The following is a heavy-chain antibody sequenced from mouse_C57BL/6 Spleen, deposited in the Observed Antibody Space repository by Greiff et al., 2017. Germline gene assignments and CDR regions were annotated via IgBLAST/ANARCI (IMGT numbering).Heavy chain of an antibody. D-gene: IGHD1-1*01. CDR1: GYTFTSYW. CDR2: IDPSDSYT. V-gene: IGHV1-69*01. J-gene: IGHJ2*01. Sequence: QVQLQQPGAELVMPGASVKLSCKASGYTFTSYWMHWVKQRPGQGLEWIGEIDPSDSYTNYNQKFKGKSTLTVDKSSSTAYMQLSSLTSEDSAVYYCARSGYGSSYRDFDYWCQGTTLTVSS. CDR3: ARSGYGSSYRDFDY.